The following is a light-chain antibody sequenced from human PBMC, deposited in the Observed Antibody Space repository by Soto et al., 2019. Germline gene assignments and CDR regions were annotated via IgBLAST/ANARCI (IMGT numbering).Light chain of an antibody. CDR1: RSNIGAGYD. CDR2: ANN. Sequence: QSVLTQPPSVSGAPGQRVTISCTGSRSNIGAGYDVHWYQQLPGTAPKLLIYANNIRPSGVPGRFSGSKSGTSASLAITGHQAEDEADYYCQSYDSSLSGYVFGTGTKLTVL. CDR3: QSYDSSLSGYV. V-gene: IGLV1-40*01. J-gene: IGLJ1*01.